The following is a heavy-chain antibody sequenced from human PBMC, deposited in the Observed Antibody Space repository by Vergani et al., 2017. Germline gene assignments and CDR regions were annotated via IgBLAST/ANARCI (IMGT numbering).Heavy chain of an antibody. CDR3: AREPEPITIFGVVTQYYMDV. J-gene: IGHJ6*03. Sequence: QVQLVQSGAEVKKPGASVKVSCKASGYTFTGYYMHWVRQAPGQGLEWMGWINPNSGGTNYAQKFQGRVTMTRDTSISTAYMELSRLRSDDTAVYYCAREPEPITIFGVVTQYYMDVWGKGTTVTVSS. CDR1: GYTFTGYY. CDR2: INPNSGGT. D-gene: IGHD3-3*01. V-gene: IGHV1-2*02.